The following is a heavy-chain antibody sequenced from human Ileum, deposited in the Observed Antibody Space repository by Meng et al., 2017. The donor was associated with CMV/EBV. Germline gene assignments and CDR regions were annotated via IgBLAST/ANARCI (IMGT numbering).Heavy chain of an antibody. CDR1: GFTFSDYW. D-gene: IGHD2-21*02. CDR2: IKNDGSIR. CDR3: GRERWAMGDV. V-gene: IGHV3-74*01. J-gene: IGHJ4*02. Sequence: EVQLVESXXGVVQXGGSLRLSCAASGFTFSDYWMVWVRQAPGKGLVWVSRIKNDGSIRDYADSVKGRFTISRDNAQNTVFLQMNSLTVEDTAVYYCGRERWAMGDVWGQGTLVTVSS.